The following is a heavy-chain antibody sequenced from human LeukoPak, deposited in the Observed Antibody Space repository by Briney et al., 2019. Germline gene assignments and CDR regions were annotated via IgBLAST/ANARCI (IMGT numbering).Heavy chain of an antibody. Sequence: GGSLRLSCTASGFTFSDYYMSWIRQTPGKGLEWLSYISTRDNTIQYADSVKGRFTISRDNANNSVFLQMNNLRAEDSAIYYCARGARWAYYFDYWGQGSLVTVSP. CDR3: ARGARWAYYFDY. V-gene: IGHV3-11*01. CDR1: GFTFSDYY. J-gene: IGHJ4*02. D-gene: IGHD4-23*01. CDR2: ISTRDNTI.